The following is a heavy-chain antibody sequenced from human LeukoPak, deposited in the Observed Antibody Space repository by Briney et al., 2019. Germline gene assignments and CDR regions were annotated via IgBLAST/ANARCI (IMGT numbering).Heavy chain of an antibody. CDR1: GGTFSSYA. V-gene: IGHV1-69*05. Sequence: SVKVSCKASGGTFSSYAISWVRQAPGQGLEWMGAIIPIFGTANYAQKFQGRVTITTDESTSTAYMELSSLRSEDTAVYYCATPTDPGYSSSSATGYYYYYMDVWGKGTTVTVSS. D-gene: IGHD6-6*01. J-gene: IGHJ6*03. CDR2: IIPIFGTA. CDR3: ATPTDPGYSSSSATGYYYYYMDV.